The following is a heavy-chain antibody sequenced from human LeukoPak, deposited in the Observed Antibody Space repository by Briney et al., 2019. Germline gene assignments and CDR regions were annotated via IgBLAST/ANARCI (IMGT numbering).Heavy chain of an antibody. CDR3: ATSGTTTTRLLEY. Sequence: GGSLRLSCAASGFTLSNAWMSCVRQAPGEGLEWVGRIISKTDGVTTDYAAPVKGRFTISRDDSINTLYLQMNGLETEDTALYYCATSGTTTTRLLEYWGQGTLVTVSS. CDR1: GFTLSNAW. V-gene: IGHV3-15*01. J-gene: IGHJ4*02. CDR2: IISKTDGVTT. D-gene: IGHD1-26*01.